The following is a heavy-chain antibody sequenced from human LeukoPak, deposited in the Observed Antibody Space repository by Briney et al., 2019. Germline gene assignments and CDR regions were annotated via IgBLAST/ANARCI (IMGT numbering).Heavy chain of an antibody. CDR3: AKGFYDSGP. D-gene: IGHD3-22*01. Sequence: QPGRSLRLSCAASGFTFSSYAMHWVRQAPGKGLEWVAVISYDGSNKYYADSVRGRFTISRDNSKNTLYLQMNSLRAEDTAVYYCAKGFYDSGPWGQGTLVTVSS. CDR1: GFTFSSYA. CDR2: ISYDGSNK. J-gene: IGHJ5*02. V-gene: IGHV3-30-3*01.